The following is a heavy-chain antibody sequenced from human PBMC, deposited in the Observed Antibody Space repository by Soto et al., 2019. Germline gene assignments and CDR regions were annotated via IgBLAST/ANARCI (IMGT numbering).Heavy chain of an antibody. CDR3: ASGLVWVPSTFDY. CDR2: INAGNGNT. J-gene: IGHJ4*02. V-gene: IGHV1-3*01. D-gene: IGHD1-20*01. CDR1: GYTFTSYA. Sequence: GASVKVSCKASGYTFTSYAMHWVRQAPGQRLEWMGWINAGNGNTKYSQKFQGRVTITRDTSASTAYMELSSLRSEETAVYYCASGLVWVPSTFDYWGQGTLVTVSS.